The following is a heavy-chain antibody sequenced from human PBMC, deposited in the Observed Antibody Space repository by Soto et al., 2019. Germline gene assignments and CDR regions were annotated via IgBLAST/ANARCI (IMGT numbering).Heavy chain of an antibody. Sequence: QVQLVQSGAEVRKPGSSVKVSCKVSGGSFISYAISWVRQAPGQGLEWVGGMVPMFGRGNHAERFQGRVTITADASTSTFQMELTSLRSEDTALYYCARDGSTVEPAMVSQYFYGMDVWGLGTTVTVSS. CDR3: ARDGSTVEPAMVSQYFYGMDV. D-gene: IGHD5-18*01. V-gene: IGHV1-69*12. CDR1: GGSFISYA. J-gene: IGHJ6*02. CDR2: MVPMFGRG.